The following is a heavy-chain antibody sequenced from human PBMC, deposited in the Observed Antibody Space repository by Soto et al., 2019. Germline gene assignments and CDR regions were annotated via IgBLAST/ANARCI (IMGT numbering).Heavy chain of an antibody. Sequence: PGESLKISCKASGYKFTGYWIGWVRQMPGKGLEWMGIIYPGDSDTRYNPSFQGQVTISADKSTSTAYLQWSSLKASDTAMYYCARQACLGANCYSNLFFDNWGQGTLVTVSS. CDR3: ARQACLGANCYSNLFFDN. CDR1: GYKFTGYW. CDR2: IYPGDSDT. J-gene: IGHJ4*02. V-gene: IGHV5-51*01. D-gene: IGHD2-15*01.